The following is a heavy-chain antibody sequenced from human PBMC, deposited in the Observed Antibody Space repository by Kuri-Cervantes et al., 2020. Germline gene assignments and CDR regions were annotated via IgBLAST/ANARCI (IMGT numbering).Heavy chain of an antibody. J-gene: IGHJ3*02. V-gene: IGHV3-9*01. D-gene: IGHD3-22*01. CDR1: GFTFDDYA. CDR2: ISWNSGSI. CDR3: ARKAYRDYYDSSGYYSVGAFDI. Sequence: GGSLRLSCAASGFTFDDYAMHWVRQAPGKGLGWVSGISWNSGSIGYADSVKGRFTISRDNAKNSLYLQMNSLRAEDTALYYCARKAYRDYYDSSGYYSVGAFDIWGQGTMVTVSS.